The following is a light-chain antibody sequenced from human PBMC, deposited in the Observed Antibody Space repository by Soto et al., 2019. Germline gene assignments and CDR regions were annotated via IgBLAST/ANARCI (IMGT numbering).Light chain of an antibody. CDR3: QQYNNWPPYT. CDR2: GAS. V-gene: IGKV3-15*01. J-gene: IGKJ2*01. Sequence: EIVMTQSPATLSVSPGERATLSCRASQSVRSNLAWYQQKPGHSPRLLIYGASTRATGIPARFSGSGSGTQFTLTISSLQSEDFAVYYCQQYNNWPPYTFGQGTKVDIK. CDR1: QSVRSN.